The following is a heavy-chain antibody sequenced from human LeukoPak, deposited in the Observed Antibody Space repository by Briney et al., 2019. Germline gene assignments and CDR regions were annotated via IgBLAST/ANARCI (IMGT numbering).Heavy chain of an antibody. CDR3: ARTWGFDYGENFDP. J-gene: IGHJ5*02. V-gene: IGHV1-69*02. D-gene: IGHD4-17*01. CDR2: IIPILGIA. Sequence: SVKVSCKASGGTFSSYTISWVRQAPGQGLEWMGRIIPILGIANYAQKSQGRVTITADKSTSTAYMELSSLRSEDTAVYYCARTWGFDYGENFDPWGQGTLVTVSS. CDR1: GGTFSSYT.